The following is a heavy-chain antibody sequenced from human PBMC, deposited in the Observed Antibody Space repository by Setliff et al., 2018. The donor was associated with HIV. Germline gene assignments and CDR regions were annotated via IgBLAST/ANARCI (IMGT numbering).Heavy chain of an antibody. Sequence: PSETLSLTCTVSGGSISSSSHDWGWIRQPPGKGLEWIGSIYFSGRTYYNPSLKSRVTISVDTSKNQFSLKLSSVTAADTAVYYCARPRYTYGTPPAFDIWGRGTVVTVSS. CDR1: GGSISSSSHD. J-gene: IGHJ3*02. V-gene: IGHV4-39*01. CDR3: ARPRYTYGTPPAFDI. CDR2: IYFSGRT. D-gene: IGHD5-18*01.